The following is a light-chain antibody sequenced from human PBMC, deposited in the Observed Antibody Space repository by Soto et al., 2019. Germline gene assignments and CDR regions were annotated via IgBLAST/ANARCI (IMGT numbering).Light chain of an antibody. CDR2: GAS. CDR3: QQSYSTPRT. J-gene: IGKJ2*01. Sequence: EIQMTQSPSSLSASVGDRVTIACRASQNIYRYLNWYQQKPGKAPSLLIYGASTLQSGVPSRFSGSGSGTDFTLTISSLNPEDFATYYCQQSYSTPRTFGQGTKLDIK. V-gene: IGKV1-39*01. CDR1: QNIYRY.